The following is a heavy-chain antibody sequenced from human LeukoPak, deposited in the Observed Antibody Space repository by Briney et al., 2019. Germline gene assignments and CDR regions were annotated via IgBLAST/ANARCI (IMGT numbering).Heavy chain of an antibody. Sequence: ASVKVSCKASGYTFTSYYMHWVRQAPGQGLEWMGIINPSGGSTSYAQKFQGRVTMTRDTSTSTVYMELSSLRSEDTAVYYCARDVYIVVVTAAMGHFDYWGRGTLVTVSS. CDR2: INPSGGST. J-gene: IGHJ4*02. V-gene: IGHV1-46*01. CDR3: ARDVYIVVVTAAMGHFDY. CDR1: GYTFTSYY. D-gene: IGHD2-2*01.